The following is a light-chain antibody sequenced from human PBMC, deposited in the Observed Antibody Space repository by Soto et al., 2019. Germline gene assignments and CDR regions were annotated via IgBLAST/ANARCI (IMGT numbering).Light chain of an antibody. V-gene: IGLV3-9*01. Sequence: SYELTQSLSVSVALGQTARITCAGNNIGNKDVHWYQHKPGQAPVLVIYRDSNRPSGIPERFSGSNSGNTATLTISRAYAGDEADYYCQMWDSSTSVVFGGGTKVTVL. J-gene: IGLJ2*01. CDR2: RDS. CDR1: NIGNKD. CDR3: QMWDSSTSVV.